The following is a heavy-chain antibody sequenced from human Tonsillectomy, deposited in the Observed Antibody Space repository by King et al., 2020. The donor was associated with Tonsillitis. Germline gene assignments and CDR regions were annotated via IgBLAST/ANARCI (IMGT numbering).Heavy chain of an antibody. D-gene: IGHD1-26*01. V-gene: IGHV3-15*07. J-gene: IGHJ6*03. CDR2: IKSKAEGETT. CDR3: SLAGATLYYYYYMDV. Sequence: QLVESGGGLVKPGGSLRLSCAASGFTFSNAWMNWVRQAPGKGLEWVGRIKSKAEGETTDYAAPVKGRFTISRDDSKNTLYLQMNSLKTEDTAGYYCSLAGATLYYYYYMDVWGKGTTVTVSS. CDR1: GFTFSNAW.